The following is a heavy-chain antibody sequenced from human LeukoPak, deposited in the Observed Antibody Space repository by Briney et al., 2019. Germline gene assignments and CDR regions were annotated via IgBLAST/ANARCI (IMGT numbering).Heavy chain of an antibody. CDR1: GGSISSYY. D-gene: IGHD6-19*01. CDR2: IYYSGST. V-gene: IGHV4-59*01. J-gene: IGHJ4*02. CDR3: ARGDHDSSGWYWAFDY. Sequence: SETLSLTCTVSGGSISSYYWSWIRQPPGKGLEWIGYIYYSGSTNYNPSLKGRVTISVDTSKNQFSLKLSSVTAADTAVYYCARGDHDSSGWYWAFDYWGQGTLVTVSS.